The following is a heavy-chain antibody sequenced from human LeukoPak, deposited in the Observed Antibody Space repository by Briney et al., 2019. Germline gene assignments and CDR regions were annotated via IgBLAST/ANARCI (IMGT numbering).Heavy chain of an antibody. CDR2: IYYSGST. V-gene: IGHV4-39*06. D-gene: IGHD3-10*01. J-gene: IGHJ3*02. CDR3: ARGGLVRGTINSLIAFDI. CDR1: GDSISSSNYY. Sequence: PSETLSLTCTVSGDSISSSNYYWGWIRQPPGKGLEWIGHIYYSGSTYYNPSLKSRVTISVDTSKNQFTLQLSSVTPDDTAVYYCARGGLVRGTINSLIAFDIWGQGTMITVSS.